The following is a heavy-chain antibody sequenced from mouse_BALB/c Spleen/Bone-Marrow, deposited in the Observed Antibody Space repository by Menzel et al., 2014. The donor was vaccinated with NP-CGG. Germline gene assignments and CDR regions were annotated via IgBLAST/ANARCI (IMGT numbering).Heavy chain of an antibody. V-gene: IGHV1-14*01. CDR2: INPYNDGT. Sequence: VQLKHSGPELVKPGASVKMSCKASGYTFTSYVMHWVKQKPGQGLEWIGYINPYNDGTKYNEKFKGKATLTSDKSSSTAYMELSSLTSEDSAVYYCTRGVYYDYDEGAMDYWGQGSSVTDSS. J-gene: IGHJ4*01. CDR1: GYTFTSYV. D-gene: IGHD2-4*01. CDR3: TRGVYYDYDEGAMDY.